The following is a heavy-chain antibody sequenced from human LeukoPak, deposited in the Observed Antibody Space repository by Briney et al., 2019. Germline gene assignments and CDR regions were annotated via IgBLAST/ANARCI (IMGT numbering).Heavy chain of an antibody. CDR1: GGSFSGYY. CDR2: INHSGTT. V-gene: IGHV4-34*01. CDR3: ARVRVGASP. J-gene: IGHJ4*02. D-gene: IGHD4-17*01. Sequence: SETLSLSCAVYGGSFSGYYWSWIRQPPGKGLEWIGEINHSGTTDYNPSLKSRVTMSVDTPKSQFSLKLTSVTAADTAVYYCARVRVGASPWAQGTLVTVSS.